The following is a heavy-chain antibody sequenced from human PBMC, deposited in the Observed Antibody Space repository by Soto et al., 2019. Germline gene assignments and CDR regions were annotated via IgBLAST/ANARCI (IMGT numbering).Heavy chain of an antibody. Sequence: EVQLLESGGGLVQPGGSLRLSCAASGFTLSSSATSWVRQAPGKGLEWVSTITGGSDYTSYADSVKGRFTISRDNSKNTLYLQMNSLRAEDTAIYYCARCMTAHFDFWGQGTLLTVSS. CDR2: ITGGSDYT. J-gene: IGHJ4*02. D-gene: IGHD2-8*01. V-gene: IGHV3-23*01. CDR1: GFTLSSSA. CDR3: ARCMTAHFDF.